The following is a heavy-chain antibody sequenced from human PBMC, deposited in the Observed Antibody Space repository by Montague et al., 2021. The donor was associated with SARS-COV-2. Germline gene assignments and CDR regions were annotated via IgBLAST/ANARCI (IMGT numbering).Heavy chain of an antibody. Sequence: SRRLSLSASGFTFGDYAMHWVRQAPGKGLEWVSGISWNSGSIGYTDSVKGRFTISRDNAKNSLYLQMNSLRAEDTALYYCAKDMGFGWGGDYALPSYYYYGMDVWGQGTTVTVSS. CDR1: GFTFGDYA. J-gene: IGHJ6*02. CDR3: AKDMGFGWGGDYALPSYYYYGMDV. D-gene: IGHD4-17*01. CDR2: ISWNSGSI. V-gene: IGHV3-9*01.